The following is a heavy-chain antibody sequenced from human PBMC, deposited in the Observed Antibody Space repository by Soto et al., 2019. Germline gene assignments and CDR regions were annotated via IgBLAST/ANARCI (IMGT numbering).Heavy chain of an antibody. D-gene: IGHD2-15*01. V-gene: IGHV3-23*01. Sequence: GGSLRLSCAASGITFNSYAMSWVRQAPGKGLEWVSAISDNGGSTYYADSVKGRFTISRDNSKNTLYLQMNSLRAEDTAVYYCAKGGGGGGALVYWGQGTLVTVSS. CDR2: ISDNGGST. CDR3: AKGGGGGGALVY. J-gene: IGHJ4*02. CDR1: GITFNSYA.